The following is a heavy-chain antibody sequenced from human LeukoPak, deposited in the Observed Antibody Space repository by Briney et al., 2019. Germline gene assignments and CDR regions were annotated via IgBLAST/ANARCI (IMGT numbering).Heavy chain of an antibody. CDR2: INHSGST. CDR1: GGSFSGYY. Sequence: SETLSLTCAVYGGSFSGYYWSWNRQPPGKGLEWIGEINHSGSTNYNPSLKSRVTISVDTSKNQFSLKLSSVTAADTAVYYCALERGTTYAFDIWGQGTMVTVSS. D-gene: IGHD1-1*01. CDR3: ALERGTTYAFDI. V-gene: IGHV4-34*01. J-gene: IGHJ3*02.